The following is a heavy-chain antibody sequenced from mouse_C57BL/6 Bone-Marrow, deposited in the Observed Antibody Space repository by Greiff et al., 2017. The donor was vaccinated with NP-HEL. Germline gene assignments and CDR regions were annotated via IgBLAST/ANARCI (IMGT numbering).Heavy chain of an antibody. CDR3: ARHGYLDY. Sequence: EVHLVESGGDLVKPGGSLKLSCAASGFTFSSYGMSWVRQTPDKRLEWVATISSGGSYTYYPDSVKGRFTISRDNAKNTLYLQMSSLKSEDTAMYYCARHGYLDYWGQGTTLTVSS. V-gene: IGHV5-6*01. CDR2: ISSGGSYT. CDR1: GFTFSSYG. J-gene: IGHJ2*01.